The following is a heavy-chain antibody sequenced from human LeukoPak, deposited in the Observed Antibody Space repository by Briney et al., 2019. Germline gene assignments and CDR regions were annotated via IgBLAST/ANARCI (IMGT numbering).Heavy chain of an antibody. D-gene: IGHD5-12*01. CDR3: ARLQGSGYDYYFDY. CDR1: GGSISSSSYY. Sequence: KPSETLSLTCTVSGGSISSSSYYWGWIRQPPGKGPEWTGSIYYSGSTHYNPSLKSRVTISVDTSKNQFSLKLSSVTAADTAVYYCARLQGSGYDYYFDYWGQGTLVTVSS. V-gene: IGHV4-39*07. CDR2: IYYSGST. J-gene: IGHJ4*02.